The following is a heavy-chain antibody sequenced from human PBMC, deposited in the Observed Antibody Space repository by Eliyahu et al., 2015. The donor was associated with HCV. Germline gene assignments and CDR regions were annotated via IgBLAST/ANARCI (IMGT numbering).Heavy chain of an antibody. D-gene: IGHD3-16*01. Sequence: EVQLVESGGDLVQPGGSLRLSCAASGFPFSSHWMSWARQAPGKGLEWVANIKEDGTEKYYVDSVKGRFTVSRDNAKNSLYLQMNSLRAEDTAVYYCARDRRGRRDNDLFYYFGMDVWGQGTTVTVSS. CDR2: IKEDGTEK. J-gene: IGHJ6*02. CDR3: ARDRRGRRDNDLFYYFGMDV. V-gene: IGHV3-7*03. CDR1: GFPFSSHW.